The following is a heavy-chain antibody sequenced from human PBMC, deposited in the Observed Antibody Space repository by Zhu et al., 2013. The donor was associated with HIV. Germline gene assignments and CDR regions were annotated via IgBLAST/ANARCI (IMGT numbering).Heavy chain of an antibody. D-gene: IGHD6-13*01. CDR3: ARGVSSTWFFDH. V-gene: IGHV1-2*02. J-gene: IGHJ4*02. CDR1: GYKFIKHD. Sequence: QVELLQSGPEVKTPGDSVNVSCQAVGYKFIKHDIVWLRQAPGQGLEWMGWINPTSGGTNYAQKFQGRVTMTSYRSISTVYMELGSLQSDDTATYYCARGVSSTWFFDHWGQGTLVIVSS. CDR2: INPTSGGT.